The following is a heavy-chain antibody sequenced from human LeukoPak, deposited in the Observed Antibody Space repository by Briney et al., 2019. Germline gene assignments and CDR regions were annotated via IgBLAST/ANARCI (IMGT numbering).Heavy chain of an antibody. Sequence: GGSLRLSCAASGFTVSSNYMSWVRQAPGKGLEWVSVIYSGGSTYYADSVKGRFTISRDNSKNTLHLQMNSLRAEDTAVYYCAREDSGGSADYWGQGTLVTVSS. J-gene: IGHJ4*02. CDR2: IYSGGST. D-gene: IGHD2-15*01. CDR1: GFTVSSNY. CDR3: AREDSGGSADY. V-gene: IGHV3-66*01.